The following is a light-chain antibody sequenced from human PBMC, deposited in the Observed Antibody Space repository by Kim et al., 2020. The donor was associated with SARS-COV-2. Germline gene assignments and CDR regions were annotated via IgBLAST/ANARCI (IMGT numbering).Light chain of an antibody. V-gene: IGKV2-40*01. CDR3: MQRIEFPFT. CDR1: QSLLDSDDGNTY. CDR2: TLS. Sequence: DIVTTQTPLSLPVTPGELASISCRSSQSLLDSDDGNTYLDWYLQKPGQSPQLLIYTLSYRAPGVPDRFSGSGSGTDFTLKISRVEAEDVGVYYCMQRIEFPFTFGPGTKVDIK. J-gene: IGKJ3*01.